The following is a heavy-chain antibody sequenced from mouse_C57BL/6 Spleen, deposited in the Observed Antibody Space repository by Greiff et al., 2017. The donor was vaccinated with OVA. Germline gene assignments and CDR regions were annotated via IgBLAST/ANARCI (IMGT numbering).Heavy chain of an antibody. CDR2: INPNNGGT. V-gene: IGHV1-22*01. D-gene: IGHD2-1*01. J-gene: IGHJ4*01. CDR3: ARSVVFYYDAMDY. Sequence: VQLQQSGPELVKPGASVKISCKASGYSFTGYFMNWVKQSHGKSLEWIGYINPNNGGTSYNQKFKGKATLTVNKSSSTAYMELRSLTSEDSAVYYCARSVVFYYDAMDYWGQGTSVTVSS. CDR1: GYSFTGYF.